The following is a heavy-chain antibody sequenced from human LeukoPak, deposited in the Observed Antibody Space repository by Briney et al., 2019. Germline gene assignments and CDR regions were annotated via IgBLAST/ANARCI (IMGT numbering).Heavy chain of an antibody. CDR3: AREGLNMVRGVIPKEAWGWFDP. D-gene: IGHD3-10*01. CDR1: GGSISSSSYS. J-gene: IGHJ5*02. CDR2: IYTSGST. V-gene: IGHV4-61*02. Sequence: NPSETLSLTCTVSGGSISSSSYSWSWIRQPAGKGLEWIGRIYTSGSTNYNPSLKSRVTISVDTSKNQFSLKLSSVTAADTAVYYCAREGLNMVRGVIPKEAWGWFDPWGQGTLVTVSS.